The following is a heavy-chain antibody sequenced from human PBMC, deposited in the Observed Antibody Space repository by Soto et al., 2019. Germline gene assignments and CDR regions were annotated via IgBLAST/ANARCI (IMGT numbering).Heavy chain of an antibody. V-gene: IGHV4-61*08. CDR2: IYYTGST. J-gene: IGHJ4*02. D-gene: IGHD5-12*01. CDR3: ARGYPIVATIGPFDY. Sequence: PSETLSLTCTVSGGSISSGGYYWSWIRQPPGKGLEWIGYIYYTGSTNYNPSLKTRVTISVDTSKNQFSLKLSSVTAADTAVYYCARGYPIVATIGPFDYWGQGTLVTVSS. CDR1: GGSISSGGYY.